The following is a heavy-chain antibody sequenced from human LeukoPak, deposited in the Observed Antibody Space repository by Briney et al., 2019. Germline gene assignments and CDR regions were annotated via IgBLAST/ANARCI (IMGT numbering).Heavy chain of an antibody. CDR2: IWYDGSNK. J-gene: IGHJ3*02. D-gene: IGHD2-15*01. CDR1: GIIFSDFG. CDR3: AKATCSGANCFSNSRDAIDM. V-gene: IGHV3-33*06. Sequence: PGGSLRLSCVASGIIFSDFGMHWVRQAPGKGLEWMAIIWYDGSNKYYADSVKGRFTISRDNSQNTMYLQMNSLRAEDTAVYYCAKATCSGANCFSNSRDAIDMWGQGTMVTVSS.